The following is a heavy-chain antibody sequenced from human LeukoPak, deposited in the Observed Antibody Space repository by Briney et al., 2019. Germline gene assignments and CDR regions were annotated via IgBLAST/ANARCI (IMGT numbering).Heavy chain of an antibody. D-gene: IGHD1-1*01. J-gene: IGHJ3*02. Sequence: GGSLRLSCAASGFTFSSYEMNWVRQAPGKGLEWVSAISGSGANTYYTDSVRGRFIISRDQSRKTLYLQMNYLRAEDTAVYFCARAWVESRAFDIWGQGTMVTVSS. CDR2: ISGSGANT. CDR1: GFTFSSYE. CDR3: ARAWVESRAFDI. V-gene: IGHV3-23*01.